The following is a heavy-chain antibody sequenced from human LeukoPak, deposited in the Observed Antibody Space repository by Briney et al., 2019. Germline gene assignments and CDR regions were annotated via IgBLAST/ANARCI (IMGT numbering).Heavy chain of an antibody. CDR3: AREDIVATIHLFDY. V-gene: IGHV3-21*01. Sequence: SGGSLRLSCAASGFTFSSYSMNWVRQAPGKGLEWVSSISSSSSYIYYADSVKGRFTISRDNAKNSLYLQMNSLRAEDTAVYYCAREDIVATIHLFDYWGQGTLVTVSS. CDR2: ISSSSSYI. D-gene: IGHD5-12*01. CDR1: GFTFSSYS. J-gene: IGHJ4*02.